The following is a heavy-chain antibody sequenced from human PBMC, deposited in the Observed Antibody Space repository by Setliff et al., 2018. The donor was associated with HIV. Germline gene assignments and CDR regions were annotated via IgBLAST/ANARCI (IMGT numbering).Heavy chain of an antibody. V-gene: IGHV1-18*01. CDR2: ISAYNRNV. J-gene: IGHJ3*02. CDR3: ARVLDPGIAVATHAFDI. D-gene: IGHD6-19*01. CDR1: GYTFTSYG. Sequence: ASVKVSCKASGYTFTSYGVSWVRQAPGQGLEWMRWISAYNRNVNYSQKVQGRVTMTTDTSTSTAYMELKNLKSDDTAVYYCARVLDPGIAVATHAFDIWGQGTMVTVSS.